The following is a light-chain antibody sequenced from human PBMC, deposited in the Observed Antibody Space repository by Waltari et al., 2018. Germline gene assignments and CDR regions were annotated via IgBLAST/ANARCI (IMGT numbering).Light chain of an antibody. CDR2: VNSDGSH. J-gene: IGLJ3*02. V-gene: IGLV4-69*01. CDR1: SGHSSNI. Sequence: QLVLTQSPSASASLGASVKFTCPLSSGHSSNIIAWHQQQPEKGPRYLMKVNSDGSHSKGAEIPDRFSGSGSGTERYLTISSVQSEDEADYYCQTGGHGTWVFGGGTKLTVL. CDR3: QTGGHGTWV.